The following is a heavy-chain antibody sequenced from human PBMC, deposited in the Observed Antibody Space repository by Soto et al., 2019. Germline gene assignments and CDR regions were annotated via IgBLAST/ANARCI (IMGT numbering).Heavy chain of an antibody. CDR2: ISYDGSNK. CDR1: GFTFSSYG. J-gene: IGHJ4*02. CDR3: AKASSGSYYSPFDY. D-gene: IGHD3-10*01. V-gene: IGHV3-30*18. Sequence: QVQLVKSGGGVVQPGRSLRLSCAASGFTFSSYGMHWVRQAPGKGLEWVAVISYDGSNKYYADSVKGRFTISRDNSKNTLYLQMNSLRAEDTAVYYCAKASSGSYYSPFDYWGQGTLVTVSS.